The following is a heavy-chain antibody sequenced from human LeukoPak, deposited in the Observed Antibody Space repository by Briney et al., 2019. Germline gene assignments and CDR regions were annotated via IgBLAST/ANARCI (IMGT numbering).Heavy chain of an antibody. J-gene: IGHJ4*02. CDR1: GYAFTGYY. D-gene: IGHD2-15*01. CDR2: INPNSGGT. V-gene: IGHV1-2*02. CDR3: AKAKALVARGYCSGGSCYFDY. Sequence: ASVEVSCKASGYAFTGYYMHWVRQAPGQGLEWMGWINPNSGGTNYAQKFQGRVTMTRDTSISTAYMELSRLRSDDTAVYYCAKAKALVARGYCSGGSCYFDYWGQGTLVTVSS.